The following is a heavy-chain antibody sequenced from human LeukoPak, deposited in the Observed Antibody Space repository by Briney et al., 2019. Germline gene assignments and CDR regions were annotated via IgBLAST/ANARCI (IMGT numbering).Heavy chain of an antibody. D-gene: IGHD6-19*01. Sequence: ASVTVSCKASGYTFTSHYMHWVRQAPGQGLEWMGIINPSGGSTSYAQKFQGRVTMTRDTSTSTVYMELSSLRSEDTAVYYCARLSREQWLGLDYWGQGTLVTVSS. CDR2: INPSGGST. J-gene: IGHJ4*02. CDR1: GYTFTSHY. CDR3: ARLSREQWLGLDY. V-gene: IGHV1-46*01.